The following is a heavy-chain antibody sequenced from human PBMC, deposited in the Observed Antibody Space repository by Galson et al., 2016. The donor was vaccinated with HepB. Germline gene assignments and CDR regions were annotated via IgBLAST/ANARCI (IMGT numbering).Heavy chain of an antibody. V-gene: IGHV6-1*01. CDR2: KFYRSKWYY. CDR3: ARDRLTFACSGGGCYSAQDS. J-gene: IGHJ4*02. Sequence: CAISGDSVSSTSAGWSWVRQSPSRGLEWLGRKFYRSKWYYDYAISVRSRITINPDTSKNQFSLQLISVTPEDTAVYYCARDRLTFACSGGGCYSAQDSWGQGTLVTVSS. D-gene: IGHD2-15*01. CDR1: GDSVSSTSAG.